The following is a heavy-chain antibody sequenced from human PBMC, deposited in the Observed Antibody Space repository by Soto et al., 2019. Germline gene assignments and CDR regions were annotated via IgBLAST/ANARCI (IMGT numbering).Heavy chain of an antibody. J-gene: IGHJ4*02. V-gene: IGHV1-3*01. Sequence: ASVKVSCKASGYTFTSYAMHWVRQAPGQRLEWMGWINAGNGNTKYSQKFQGRVTITRDTSASTAYMELSSLRSEDTAVYYCARAQGVGYCSSTSCYLSDYWGQGTLVTVSS. CDR3: ARAQGVGYCSSTSCYLSDY. CDR1: GYTFTSYA. CDR2: INAGNGNT. D-gene: IGHD2-2*01.